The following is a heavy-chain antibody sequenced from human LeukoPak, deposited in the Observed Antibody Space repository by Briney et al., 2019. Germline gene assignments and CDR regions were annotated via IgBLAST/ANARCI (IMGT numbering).Heavy chain of an antibody. CDR3: ARHVEITMIVVGRGVFDY. D-gene: IGHD3-22*01. J-gene: IGHJ4*02. CDR1: GYSISSGYY. Sequence: SETLSLTCAVPGYSISSGYYWGWIRQPPGKGLEWIGSIYHSGSTFYNPSLKSRVTIAVDTSKNQFSLRLTSVTAADTAVYYWARHVEITMIVVGRGVFDYWGQGTLVTVSS. CDR2: IYHSGST. V-gene: IGHV4-38-2*01.